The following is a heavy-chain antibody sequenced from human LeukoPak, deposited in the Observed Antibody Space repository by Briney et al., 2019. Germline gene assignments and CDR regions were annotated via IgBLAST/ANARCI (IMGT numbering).Heavy chain of an antibody. CDR2: IYSGDTT. Sequence: GGSLRLSCAASGFTVSNNYMSWVRQAPGTGLEWVSLIYSGDTTYYADSVKGRFTISRDNSKNTLYLQMNSLRAEDTAVYYCAREGGYNIEPSFDYWGQGTLVTVSS. CDR1: GFTVSNNY. D-gene: IGHD5-24*01. V-gene: IGHV3-53*01. CDR3: AREGGYNIEPSFDY. J-gene: IGHJ4*02.